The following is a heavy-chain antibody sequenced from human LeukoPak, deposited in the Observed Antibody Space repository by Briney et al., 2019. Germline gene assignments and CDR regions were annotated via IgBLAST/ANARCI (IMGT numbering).Heavy chain of an antibody. V-gene: IGHV1-46*01. Sequence: ASVKVSCKASGYTFTSYYMHWVRQAPGQGLEWMGIINPSGGSTSYAQKFQGRVTMTRDTSTSTAYMELSSLRSEDTAVYYCARDTMGPTGYYYYGMDVWGQGTTVTVSS. J-gene: IGHJ6*02. CDR3: ARDTMGPTGYYYYGMDV. CDR1: GYTFTSYY. D-gene: IGHD3-10*01. CDR2: INPSGGST.